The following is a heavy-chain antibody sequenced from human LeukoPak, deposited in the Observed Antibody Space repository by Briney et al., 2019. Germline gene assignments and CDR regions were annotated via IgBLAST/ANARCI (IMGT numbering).Heavy chain of an antibody. CDR1: GFTFSNAW. V-gene: IGHV3-15*01. J-gene: IGHJ4*02. CDR3: TTHGSPSDFDY. CDR2: IKSKPAGGTT. D-gene: IGHD2-15*01. Sequence: GGSLRLSCAASGFTFSNAWMSWVRQAPGKGLEWVGRIKSKPAGGTTDHAAPVKGRFTISRDDSKNTLYLQMNSLKTEDTAVYYCTTHGSPSDFDYWGQGTLVTVSS.